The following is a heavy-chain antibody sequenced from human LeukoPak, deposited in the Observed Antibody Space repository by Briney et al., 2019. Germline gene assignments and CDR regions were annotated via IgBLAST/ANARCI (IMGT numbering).Heavy chain of an antibody. D-gene: IGHD5-12*01. Sequence: GGSLRLSCAASGFTFSSYAMSWVRQAPGKGLEWVSRISSDGSYTTYADSVKGRFTISRDNAKNTLYLQMNSLRVEDTAVYYCAREYTGYDAFWGQGALVTVSS. J-gene: IGHJ4*02. CDR2: ISSDGSYT. CDR3: AREYTGYDAF. V-gene: IGHV3-74*01. CDR1: GFTFSSYA.